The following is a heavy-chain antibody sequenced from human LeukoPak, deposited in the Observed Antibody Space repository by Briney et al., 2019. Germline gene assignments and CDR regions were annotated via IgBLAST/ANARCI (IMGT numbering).Heavy chain of an antibody. CDR2: INSDGSST. D-gene: IGHD6-6*01. Sequence: GGSLRLSCVASGFTFSSYNMNWVRQAPGKGLVWVSRINSDGSSTSYADSVKGRFTISRDNAKNTLYLQMNSLRAEDTAVYYCATSYSSSSGPFDSWGQGTLVTVSS. J-gene: IGHJ4*02. CDR3: ATSYSSSSGPFDS. CDR1: GFTFSSYN. V-gene: IGHV3-74*01.